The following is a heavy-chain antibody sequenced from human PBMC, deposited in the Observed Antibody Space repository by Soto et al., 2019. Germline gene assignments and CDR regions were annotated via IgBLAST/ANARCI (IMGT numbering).Heavy chain of an antibody. D-gene: IGHD3-9*01. CDR1: GFTFSNYA. Sequence: VQLLESGGGLVQPGGSLRLSCAASGFTFSNYAMSWVRQAPGKGLEWVSGMSNSGSRTYYADSVKGRFIISRDNSKNTLYLQMNSLRPEDPAVYYCAEAYSDILTGSFGDYWGQGTLVSVSS. J-gene: IGHJ4*02. CDR3: AEAYSDILTGSFGDY. CDR2: MSNSGSRT. V-gene: IGHV3-23*01.